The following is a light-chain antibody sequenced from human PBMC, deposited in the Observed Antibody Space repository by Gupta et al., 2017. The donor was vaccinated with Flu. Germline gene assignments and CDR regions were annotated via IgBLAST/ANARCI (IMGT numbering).Light chain of an antibody. CDR2: GAS. CDR1: QSVSSSY. CDR3: QQYGSSPIT. V-gene: IGKV3-20*01. J-gene: IGKJ5*01. Sequence: EIVLTQSPGTLSLSPGERATLPCRASQSVSSSYLAWYQQKPGQAPRLLIYGASSRATGIPDSFSGSGSGTDFTLTISRLEPEDFAVYYCQQYGSSPITLGQGTRLEIK.